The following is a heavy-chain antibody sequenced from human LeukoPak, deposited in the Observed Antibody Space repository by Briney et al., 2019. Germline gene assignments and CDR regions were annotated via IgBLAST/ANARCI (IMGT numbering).Heavy chain of an antibody. J-gene: IGHJ6*02. CDR1: GASIRNYY. V-gene: IGHV4-59*08. CDR2: MHNSGRT. Sequence: SETLSLTCTVSGASIRNYYWIWIRQPPGKGLEWIGYMHNSGRTNSNPSLKSRLTISVDTSKNQFSLRLTSVTAADTAVYYCARSPSYSSGWQYYGMDVWGQGTTVTVSS. D-gene: IGHD6-19*01. CDR3: ARSPSYSSGWQYYGMDV.